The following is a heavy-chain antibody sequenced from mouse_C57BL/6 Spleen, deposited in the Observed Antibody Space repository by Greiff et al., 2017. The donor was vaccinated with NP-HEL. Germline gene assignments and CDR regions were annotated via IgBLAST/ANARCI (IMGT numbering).Heavy chain of an antibody. V-gene: IGHV5-4*01. Sequence: DVKLVESGGGLVKPGGSLKLSCAASGFTFSSYAMSWVRQTPEKRLEWVATISDGGSYTYYPDNVKGRFTISRDNAKNNLYLQMSHLKSEDTAMYYCARDWDDGYYGAYWGQGTLVTVSA. CDR3: ARDWDDGYYGAY. J-gene: IGHJ3*01. CDR2: ISDGGSYT. CDR1: GFTFSSYA. D-gene: IGHD2-3*01.